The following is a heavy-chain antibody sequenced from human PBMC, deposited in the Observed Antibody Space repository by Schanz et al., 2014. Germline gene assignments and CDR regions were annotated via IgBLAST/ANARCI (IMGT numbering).Heavy chain of an antibody. V-gene: IGHV3-33*03. J-gene: IGHJ4*02. CDR2: IWYDGNNK. CDR3: AGMSDSGSFDS. Sequence: QVQLVESGGGVVQPGRSLRLSCAASGFTFSAYGMHWVRQAPGKGLEWVAVIWYDGNNKYYADSVKGRFTISRDNFKNRLYLQMNSLIPNDTAVYYCAGMSDSGSFDSWGQGTLVTVSS. D-gene: IGHD1-26*01. CDR1: GFTFSAYG.